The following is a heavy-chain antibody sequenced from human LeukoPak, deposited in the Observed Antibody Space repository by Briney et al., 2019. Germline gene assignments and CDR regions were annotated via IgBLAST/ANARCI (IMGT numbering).Heavy chain of an antibody. V-gene: IGHV4-39*07. CDR3: ARSDDGYNTNFDY. CDR2: IYYSGST. D-gene: IGHD5-24*01. J-gene: IGHJ4*02. CDR1: GGSISSSSYY. Sequence: PSETLSLTCTVSGGSISSSSYYWGWIRQPPGKGLEWIGSIYYSGSTYYNPSLKSRVTISVDTSKNQFSLKLSSVTAADTAVYYCARSDDGYNTNFDYWGQGTLVTVSS.